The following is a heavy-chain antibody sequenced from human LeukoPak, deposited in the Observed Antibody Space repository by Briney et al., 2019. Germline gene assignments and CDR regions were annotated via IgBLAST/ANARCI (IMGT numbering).Heavy chain of an antibody. V-gene: IGHV1-8*01. CDR1: GYTLTSYD. Sequence: ASVKVSCKASGYTLTSYDINWVRQATGQGLEWMGWMNPNSGNTGCAQKFQGRVTMTRNTSISTAYMELSSLRSEDTAVYYCARAKAVAGDDYGMDVWGQGTTVTVSS. J-gene: IGHJ6*02. CDR3: ARAKAVAGDDYGMDV. D-gene: IGHD6-19*01. CDR2: MNPNSGNT.